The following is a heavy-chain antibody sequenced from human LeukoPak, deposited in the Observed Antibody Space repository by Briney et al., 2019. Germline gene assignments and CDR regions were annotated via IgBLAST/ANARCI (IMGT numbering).Heavy chain of an antibody. CDR1: GFTFSRYA. CDR3: AKGSVAAVVTFIDF. Sequence: GGSLRLSCAASGFTFSRYAMNWVRQAPGKGLEWVSVISGSGGSTYYADSVKGRFTISRDNSRNTLFLQMNSLRAEDTAVYYCAKGSVAAVVTFIDFWGQGTLVTVSS. CDR2: ISGSGGST. V-gene: IGHV3-23*01. D-gene: IGHD6-13*01. J-gene: IGHJ4*02.